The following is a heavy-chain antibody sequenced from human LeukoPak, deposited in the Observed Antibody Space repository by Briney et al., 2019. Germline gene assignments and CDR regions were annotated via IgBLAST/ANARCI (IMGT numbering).Heavy chain of an antibody. CDR1: GGSFSGYY. CDR2: INHSGST. Sequence: SETLSLTCAVYGGSFSGYYWSWIRQPPGKGLEWIGEINHSGSTNYNPSLKSRVTISVDTSKNQFSLKLSSVTAADTAVYYCARAPKLLWFGELLVGWFDPWGQGTLVTVSS. V-gene: IGHV4-34*01. D-gene: IGHD3-10*01. J-gene: IGHJ5*02. CDR3: ARAPKLLWFGELLVGWFDP.